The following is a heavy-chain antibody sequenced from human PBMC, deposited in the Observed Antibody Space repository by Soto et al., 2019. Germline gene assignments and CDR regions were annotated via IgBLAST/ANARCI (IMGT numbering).Heavy chain of an antibody. J-gene: IGHJ6*03. CDR3: ARGGIFGVGDWGWYFYCCMHV. Sequence: QVQLVQSGAEVKKPGASVKVSCKASGYTFTSYDINWVRQATVQGLEQTGWMDPNSGNTAYAKKCQGIVTMTRKTPIRNAYMQLSSLISADTAVYYCARGGIFGVGDWGWYFYCCMHVWGKGTTVTVSS. CDR1: GYTFTSYD. V-gene: IGHV1-8*01. D-gene: IGHD3-3*01. CDR2: MDPNSGNT.